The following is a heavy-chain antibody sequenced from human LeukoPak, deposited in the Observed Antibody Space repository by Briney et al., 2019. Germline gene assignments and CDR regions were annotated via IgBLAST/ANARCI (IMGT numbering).Heavy chain of an antibody. V-gene: IGHV4-59*01. CDR3: ARDWRSYDTFDI. CDR1: GVSISSFY. Sequence: PSETLSLTCTVSGVSISSFYWSWIRQPPGRGLEWIRYISYSGGTKYNPSLKSRVTISVDTSKNQFSLKLTSVTAADTAVYYCARDWRSYDTFDIWGQGTMVTVSS. CDR2: ISYSGGT. J-gene: IGHJ3*02.